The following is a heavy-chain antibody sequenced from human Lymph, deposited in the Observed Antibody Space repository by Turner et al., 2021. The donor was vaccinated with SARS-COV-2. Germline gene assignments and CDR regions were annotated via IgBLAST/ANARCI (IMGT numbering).Heavy chain of an antibody. CDR3: ARCTASIEVTGCDFDY. CDR2: ISVYNGNK. J-gene: IGHJ4*02. CDR1: GYTSTSYG. Sequence: VQLLQSGAELKQPLASAKVSCSASGYTSTSYGPSWLRQAPGQGLEWKGWISVYNGNKNNAQKIQGRVTMTTDTATSTAYMELRSLRSDDTAVYYCARCTASIEVTGCDFDYWGQGTLVTVSS. D-gene: IGHD6-19*01. V-gene: IGHV1-18*01.